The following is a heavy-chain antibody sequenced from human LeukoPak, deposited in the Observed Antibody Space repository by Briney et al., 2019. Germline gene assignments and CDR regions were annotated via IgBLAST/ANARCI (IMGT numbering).Heavy chain of an antibody. D-gene: IGHD5-18*01. Sequence: GESLKISCKGSGYSFTSYWIGWVRQMPGKGLEWMGIIYCGDSNTRYSPSFQGQVTISADKSISTAYLQWSSLKASDAAMYYCARPRRGYSYGLYYFDYWGQGTLVTVSS. V-gene: IGHV5-51*01. J-gene: IGHJ4*02. CDR3: ARPRRGYSYGLYYFDY. CDR2: IYCGDSNT. CDR1: GYSFTSYW.